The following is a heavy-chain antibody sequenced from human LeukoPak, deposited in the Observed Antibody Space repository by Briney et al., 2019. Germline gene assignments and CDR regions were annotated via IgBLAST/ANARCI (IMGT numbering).Heavy chain of an antibody. D-gene: IGHD5-12*01. CDR1: GYTFTSYA. J-gene: IGHJ6*04. Sequence: ASVKVFCRASGYTFTSYAMHWVRQASAQRLECMGWINAGNGNTKYSQKFQGRVTITRDTSASTAYMELSSLRSEDTAVYYCAFVDLRGYSGYERSYYYYYGMDVWGKGTTVTVSS. CDR2: INAGNGNT. V-gene: IGHV1-3*01. CDR3: AFVDLRGYSGYERSYYYYYGMDV.